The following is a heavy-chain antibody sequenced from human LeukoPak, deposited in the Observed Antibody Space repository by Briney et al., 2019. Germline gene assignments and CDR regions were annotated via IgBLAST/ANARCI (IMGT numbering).Heavy chain of an antibody. J-gene: IGHJ4*01. Sequence: GGSLRLSCAASGFIFSRAWMHWVRQAPGKGLVWVSHINSDGSGTSYAGSVKGRFTISRDNAKNTLYLQMNSLRAEDTAVYYCARISYDSSGYYDYWGQEPWSPSPQ. D-gene: IGHD3-22*01. V-gene: IGHV3-74*01. CDR3: ARISYDSSGYYDY. CDR1: GFIFSRAW. CDR2: INSDGSGT.